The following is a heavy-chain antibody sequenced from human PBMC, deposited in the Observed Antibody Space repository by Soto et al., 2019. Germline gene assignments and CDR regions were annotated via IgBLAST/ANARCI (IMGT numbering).Heavy chain of an antibody. CDR2: TSYDGSNK. Sequence: QVQLVESGGGVVQPGTSLRLSCVGSGFTFRSFVIHWVRQAPGKGLEWVALTSYDGSNKYYDDSVKGRFTISRDNSRNTVDLQMDSLRLEETAFYYCARWGTTGGLDVWGQGTLVSVSS. CDR3: ARWGTTGGLDV. D-gene: IGHD3-16*01. J-gene: IGHJ4*02. CDR1: GFTFRSFV. V-gene: IGHV3-30*19.